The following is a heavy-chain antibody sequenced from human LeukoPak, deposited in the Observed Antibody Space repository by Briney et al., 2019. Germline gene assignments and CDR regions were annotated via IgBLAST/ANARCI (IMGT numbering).Heavy chain of an antibody. V-gene: IGHV3-48*01. CDR3: ANSREYSYGFDY. Sequence: GSLRLSCAASGFTLSSYSMNWVRQAPGKGLEWLSYISRGSSTIYYAGSVKGRFTISRDNAKSSLYLQMNSLRAEDTAVYYCANSREYSYGFDYWGQGTLVTVSS. CDR2: ISRGSSTI. J-gene: IGHJ4*02. D-gene: IGHD5-18*01. CDR1: GFTLSSYS.